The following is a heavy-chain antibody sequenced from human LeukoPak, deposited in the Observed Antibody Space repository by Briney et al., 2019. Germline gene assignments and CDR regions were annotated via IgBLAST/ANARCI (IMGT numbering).Heavy chain of an antibody. V-gene: IGHV4-38-2*01. CDR1: GYSISSGYY. CDR3: ATPLN. J-gene: IGHJ4*02. CDR2: IYYSGST. D-gene: IGHD1-14*01. Sequence: SETLSLTCAVSGYSISSGYYWGWIRQPPGKGLEWIGSIYYSGSTYYNPSLKSRVTISVDTSKNQFSLKLSSVTAADTAVYYCATPLNWGQGTLVTVSS.